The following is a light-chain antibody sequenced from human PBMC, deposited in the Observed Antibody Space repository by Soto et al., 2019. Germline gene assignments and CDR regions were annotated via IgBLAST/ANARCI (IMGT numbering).Light chain of an antibody. V-gene: IGLV2-14*01. CDR1: SSDVGGYNY. J-gene: IGLJ1*01. CDR3: SSYTSSSTLIYV. CDR2: EVS. Sequence: QSALAQPASVSGSPGQSITISCTGTSSDVGGYNYVSWYQQHPGKAPKLMIYEVSNRPSGVSNRFSGSKSGNTASLTISGLQAADEADYYCSSYTSSSTLIYVFGTGTKGTVL.